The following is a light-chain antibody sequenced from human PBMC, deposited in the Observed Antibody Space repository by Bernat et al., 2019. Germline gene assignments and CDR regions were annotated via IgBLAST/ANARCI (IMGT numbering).Light chain of an antibody. CDR2: DVS. V-gene: IGLV2-14*03. CDR1: SSDVGGYNY. CDR3: SSYTSSSTVWV. Sequence: QSALTQPASVSGSPGQSITISCTGTSSDVGGYNYVSWYQQHPGKAPKLMIYDVSNRPSGASNRFSGSKSGNTASLTISGLQAEDEADYYCSSYTSSSTVWVFGGGTKLTVL. J-gene: IGLJ3*02.